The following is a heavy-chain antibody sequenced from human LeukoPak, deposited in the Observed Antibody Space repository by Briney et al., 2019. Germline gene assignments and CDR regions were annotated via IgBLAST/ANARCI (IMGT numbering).Heavy chain of an antibody. D-gene: IGHD3-22*01. CDR2: ISSSGSTI. J-gene: IGHJ4*02. CDR3: ARDPGFDSSGYDY. CDR1: GFTFSSYA. Sequence: GGSLRLSCAASGFTFSSYAMSWVRQAPGKGLEWVSYISSSGSTIYYADSVKGRFTISRDNAKNSLYLQMNSLRAEDTAVYYCARDPGFDSSGYDYWGQGTLVTVSS. V-gene: IGHV3-48*04.